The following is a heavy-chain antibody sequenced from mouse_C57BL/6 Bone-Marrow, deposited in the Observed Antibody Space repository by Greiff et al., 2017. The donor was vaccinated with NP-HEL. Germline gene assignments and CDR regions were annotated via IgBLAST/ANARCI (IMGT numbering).Heavy chain of an antibody. CDR2: IYPRSGNT. D-gene: IGHD2-4*01. CDR3: ARDDDYDEGCY. V-gene: IGHV1-81*01. Sequence: VQLVESGAELARPGASVKLSCKASGYTFTSYGISWVKQRTGQGLEWIGEIYPRSGNTYYNEKFKGKATLTADKSSSTAYMELRSLTSEDSAVYFCARDDDYDEGCYWGQGTTLTVSS. J-gene: IGHJ2*01. CDR1: GYTFTSYG.